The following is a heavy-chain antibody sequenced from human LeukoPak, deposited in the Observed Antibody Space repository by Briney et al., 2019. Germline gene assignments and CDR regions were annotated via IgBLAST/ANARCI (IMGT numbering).Heavy chain of an antibody. V-gene: IGHV1-46*01. J-gene: IGHJ6*03. CDR3: ATSQWELHHYYYMDV. D-gene: IGHD1-26*01. Sequence: GASVKVSCKASGYTFTSYYMHWVRQAPGQGLEWMGIINPSGGSTSYAQKFQGRVTMIEDTSTDTAYMELSSLRSEDTAVYYCATSQWELHHYYYMDVWGKGTTVTVSS. CDR2: INPSGGST. CDR1: GYTFTSYY.